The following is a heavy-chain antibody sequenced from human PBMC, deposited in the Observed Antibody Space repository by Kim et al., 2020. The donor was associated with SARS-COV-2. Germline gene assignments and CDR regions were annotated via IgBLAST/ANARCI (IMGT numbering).Heavy chain of an antibody. J-gene: IGHJ6*02. D-gene: IGHD6-13*01. CDR1: GFTFSSYS. V-gene: IGHV3-21*04. Sequence: GGSLRLSCAASGFTFSSYSMNWVRQAPGKGLEWVSSISSSSSYIYYADSVKGRFTISRDNAKNSLYLQMNSLRAEDTAVYYCARVTSPPAGTIDYYYGMDVWGQGTTVTVSS. CDR3: ARVTSPPAGTIDYYYGMDV. CDR2: ISSSSSYI.